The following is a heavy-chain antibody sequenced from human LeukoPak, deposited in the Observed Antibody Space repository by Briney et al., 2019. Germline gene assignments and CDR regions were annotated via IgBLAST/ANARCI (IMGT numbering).Heavy chain of an antibody. V-gene: IGHV3-7*01. CDR3: SRSLDY. CDR2: IKKDGSEK. Sequence: GGSLTVSCAASGFTFSTSWMDWVRQAPGKGLEWVANIKKDGSEKYYVDSVKGRFVISRDNAKNSLYLQMNNLRAEDTATYYCSRSLDYWGQGIRVIVSS. CDR1: GFTFSTSW. J-gene: IGHJ4*02.